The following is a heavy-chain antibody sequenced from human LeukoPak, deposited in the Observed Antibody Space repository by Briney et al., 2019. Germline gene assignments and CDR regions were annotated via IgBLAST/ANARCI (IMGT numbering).Heavy chain of an antibody. Sequence: GGSLRLSCITSGFTFGDYAMNWVRQAPGKGLEWVGFIRNKLNGGTAEYAASVKGRFTISRDDSKSIAYLQMNSLTTEDTAVYYRTREGTPLVITWPAAPNFYYMDVWAKGPRSPSP. CDR3: TREGTPLVITWPAAPNFYYMDV. CDR2: IRNKLNGGTA. V-gene: IGHV3-49*04. CDR1: GFTFGDYA. J-gene: IGHJ6*03. D-gene: IGHD2-2*01.